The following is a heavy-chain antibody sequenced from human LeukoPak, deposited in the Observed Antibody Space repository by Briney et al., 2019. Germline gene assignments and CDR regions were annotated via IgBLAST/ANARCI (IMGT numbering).Heavy chain of an antibody. CDR1: GFTVSSNY. D-gene: IGHD6-6*01. V-gene: IGHV3-53*01. CDR2: IYSGGST. J-gene: IGHJ4*02. Sequence: GGSLRLSCAASGFTVSSNYMSWVRQAPGRGLEWVPVIYSGGSTYYADSVKGRFTISRDNSKNTLYLQMNSLRAEDTAVYYCARGSIADVFDYWGQGTLVTVSS. CDR3: ARGSIADVFDY.